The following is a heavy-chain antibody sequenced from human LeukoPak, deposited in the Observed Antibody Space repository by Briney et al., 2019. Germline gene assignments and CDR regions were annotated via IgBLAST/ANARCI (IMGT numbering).Heavy chain of an antibody. D-gene: IGHD3-22*01. V-gene: IGHV4-39*01. CDR2: IYYSGRT. CDR3: ARRRYYDGSGYLE. Sequence: PSETLSLTCSVSGDSFSRSDSYWGWLRQPPGKGLEWIGTIYYSGRTYYSPSLKSRVTMSVDPSNNQFSLNLRSVTAADTALYYCARRRYYDGSGYLEWGQGTLLSVSS. CDR1: GDSFSRSDSY. J-gene: IGHJ1*01.